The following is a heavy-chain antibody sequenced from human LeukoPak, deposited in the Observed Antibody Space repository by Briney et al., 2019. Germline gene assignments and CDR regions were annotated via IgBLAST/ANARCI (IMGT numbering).Heavy chain of an antibody. CDR3: ARAPEPGYYYYYYMDV. CDR2: MNPNSGNT. Sequence: ASVKVSCKASGYTFTSYDINWVRQAPGQGLEWMGWMNPNSGNTGYAQKFQGRVTMTRNTSISTAYMELSSLRSEDTAVYYCARAPEPGYYYYYYMDVWGKGTTVTVSS. J-gene: IGHJ6*03. D-gene: IGHD3-10*01. CDR1: GYTFTSYD. V-gene: IGHV1-8*01.